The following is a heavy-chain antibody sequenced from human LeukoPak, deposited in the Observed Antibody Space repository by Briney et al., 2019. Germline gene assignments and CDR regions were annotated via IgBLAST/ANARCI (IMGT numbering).Heavy chain of an antibody. CDR2: IYYSGST. D-gene: IGHD6-13*01. J-gene: IGHJ4*02. CDR1: GGSISSYY. V-gene: IGHV4-59*01. CDR3: VSSRYSSSWFDY. Sequence: SETLSLTCTVSGGSISSYYWSWLRQPPGKGLEWIGYIYYSGSTNYNPSLKSRVTISVDTSKNQFSLKLSSVTAADTAVYYCVSSRYSSSWFDYWGQGTLVTVSS.